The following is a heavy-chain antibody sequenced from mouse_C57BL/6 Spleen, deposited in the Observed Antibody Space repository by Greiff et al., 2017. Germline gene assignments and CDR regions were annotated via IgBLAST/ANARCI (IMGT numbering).Heavy chain of an antibody. D-gene: IGHD1-1*01. CDR2: IYPGSGST. Sequence: QVQLQQPGAELVKPGASVKMSCKASGYTFTSYWITWVKQRPGQGLEWIGDIYPGSGSTNYNEKFKSKATLTVDTSSSTAYMQLSSLTSEDSAVYYCARDYYGSSRAAWFAYWGQGTLVTVSA. J-gene: IGHJ3*01. CDR1: GYTFTSYW. V-gene: IGHV1-55*01. CDR3: ARDYYGSSRAAWFAY.